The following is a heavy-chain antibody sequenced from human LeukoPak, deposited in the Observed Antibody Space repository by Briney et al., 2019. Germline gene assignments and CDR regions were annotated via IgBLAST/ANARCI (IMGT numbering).Heavy chain of an antibody. V-gene: IGHV4-30-4*01. CDR3: ARDMDGGNSIDY. CDR2: IYYSGST. J-gene: IGHJ4*02. D-gene: IGHD2-21*02. CDR1: GGSISSGDYY. Sequence: SETLSLTCTVSGGSISSGDYYWSWIRQPPGKGLEWIGYIYYSGSTYYNPSLKSRVTISVDTSKNQFSLKLSSVTAADTAVYYCARDMDGGNSIDYWGQGTLVTVSS.